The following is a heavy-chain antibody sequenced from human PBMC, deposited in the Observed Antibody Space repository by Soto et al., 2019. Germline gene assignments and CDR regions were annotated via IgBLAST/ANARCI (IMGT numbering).Heavy chain of an antibody. Sequence: PGGSLRLAWAASGFTFSSSVVHWVRQAPGKGLEWVAVISSDESNEDYADSVKGRFSISRDNSKNTLYLQMSSLRADDTAVYYCARGLIKLAGGAFDIWGQGTMVTVSS. CDR2: ISSDESNE. D-gene: IGHD3-16*01. V-gene: IGHV3-33*01. CDR3: ARGLIKLAGGAFDI. CDR1: GFTFSSSV. J-gene: IGHJ3*02.